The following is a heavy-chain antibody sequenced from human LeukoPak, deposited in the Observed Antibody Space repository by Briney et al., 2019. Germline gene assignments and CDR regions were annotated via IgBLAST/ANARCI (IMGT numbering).Heavy chain of an antibody. CDR2: ISGSGGST. CDR3: AKDNYDFWSGYSGAFDI. J-gene: IGHJ3*02. Sequence: PGGSLRLSCAASGFTFSSYAMSWVRQAPGKGLEWVSAISGSGGSTYYADSVKGRFTISRDNSKNTLYLQMNSLRAEDTAVYYCAKDNYDFWSGYSGAFDIWGQGTMVTVSS. V-gene: IGHV3-23*01. D-gene: IGHD3-3*01. CDR1: GFTFSSYA.